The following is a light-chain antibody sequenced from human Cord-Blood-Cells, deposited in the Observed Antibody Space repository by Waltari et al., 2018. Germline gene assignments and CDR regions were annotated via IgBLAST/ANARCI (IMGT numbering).Light chain of an antibody. Sequence: DIQMTQSPSSLSASVGDRVTITCRASQSSSSYLNWYQQKPGKAPKLLIYAASSLQSGVPSRFSCSGSGTDFTITISSLQPEDFATYYCQQSYSTPRTFGQGTKVEIK. J-gene: IGKJ1*01. CDR2: AAS. CDR1: QSSSSY. CDR3: QQSYSTPRT. V-gene: IGKV1-39*01.